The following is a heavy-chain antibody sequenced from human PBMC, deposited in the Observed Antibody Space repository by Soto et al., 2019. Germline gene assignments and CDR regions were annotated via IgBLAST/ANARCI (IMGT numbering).Heavy chain of an antibody. V-gene: IGHV4-30-2*01. CDR1: GGSISSGGYS. J-gene: IGHJ6*02. D-gene: IGHD6-25*01. CDR3: ARGVGLPEATDYYGMDV. Sequence: PSETLSLTCAVSGGSISSGGYSWSWVRQPPGTGLQWIGCIYYSGSTYSNPSLKSRVTISVDLSKNQFSLRLSSVTAADTAVYYCARGVGLPEATDYYGMDVWGRGTTVTVSS. CDR2: IYYSGST.